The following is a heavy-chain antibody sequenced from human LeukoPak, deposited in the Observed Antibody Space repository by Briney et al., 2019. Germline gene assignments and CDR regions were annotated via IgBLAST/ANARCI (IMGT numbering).Heavy chain of an antibody. CDR3: VRDSRINWYYN. CDR2: IYYSGGT. Sequence: SETLSVTCTVSGAFISDRSHYWGWIRQPPGKGLEWIGTIYYSGGTYYNPSLQSRVSISIDTSKNLFSLSLNSVTAADTAVYFCVRDSRINWYYNWGQGTLVTVSS. D-gene: IGHD1-7*01. J-gene: IGHJ4*02. V-gene: IGHV4-39*07. CDR1: GAFISDRSHY.